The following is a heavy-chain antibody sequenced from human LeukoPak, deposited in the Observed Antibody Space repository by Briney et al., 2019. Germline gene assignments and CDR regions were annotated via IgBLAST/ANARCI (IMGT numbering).Heavy chain of an antibody. Sequence: GGSLRLSCAASGFTFSDYYMSWIRQAPGKGLEGVSYISSSGSTIYYADSVKGRFTISRDNAKNSLYLQMNSLRAEDTAVYYCARDYSRFRAFDIWGQGTMVTVSS. D-gene: IGHD4-11*01. CDR2: ISSSGSTI. V-gene: IGHV3-11*04. CDR1: GFTFSDYY. CDR3: ARDYSRFRAFDI. J-gene: IGHJ3*02.